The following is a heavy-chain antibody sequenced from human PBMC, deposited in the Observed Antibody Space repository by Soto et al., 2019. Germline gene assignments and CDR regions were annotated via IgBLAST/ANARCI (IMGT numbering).Heavy chain of an antibody. D-gene: IGHD5-12*01. CDR2: IIPILGIA. Sequence: QVQLVQSGAEVKKPGSSVKVSCKASGGTFSSYTISWVRQAPGQGLEWMGRIIPILGIANYAQKFQGRVTITADKSTSTAYMGLSSLRSEDTAVYYCARGRDGYNCLDYWGQGTLVTVSS. V-gene: IGHV1-69*02. CDR1: GGTFSSYT. J-gene: IGHJ4*02. CDR3: ARGRDGYNCLDY.